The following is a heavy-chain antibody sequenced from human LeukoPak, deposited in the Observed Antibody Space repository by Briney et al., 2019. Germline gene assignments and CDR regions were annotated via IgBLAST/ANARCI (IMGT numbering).Heavy chain of an antibody. CDR2: THHSWNT. D-gene: IGHD3-10*01. CDR3: AGDFGSGTYPILY. J-gene: IGHJ4*02. V-gene: IGHV4-59*08. Sequence: KPSETLSLTCTVSGHFLTSYYSSWVRQPPGKAREYLGYTHHSWNTNYNTYLMSRATMSVDTSKNQFSLKLTSVTAADTAVYYCAGDFGSGTYPILYWGQGTLVTVSS. CDR1: GHFLTSYY.